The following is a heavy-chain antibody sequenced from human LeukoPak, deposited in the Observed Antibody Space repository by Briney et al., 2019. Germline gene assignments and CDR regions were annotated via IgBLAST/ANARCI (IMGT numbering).Heavy chain of an antibody. CDR3: ARDLTPLGDLGGY. CDR2: INPNSGGT. CDR1: GYTFTGYY. V-gene: IGHV1-2*02. D-gene: IGHD3-10*01. J-gene: IGHJ4*02. Sequence: EASVTVSCKASGYTFTGYYMHWVRQAPGQGLEWMGWINPNSGGTNSAQKFQGRVTMTTDTSATTAYMELRSLISDDTAVYYCARDLTPLGDLGGYWGQGTLVTVSS.